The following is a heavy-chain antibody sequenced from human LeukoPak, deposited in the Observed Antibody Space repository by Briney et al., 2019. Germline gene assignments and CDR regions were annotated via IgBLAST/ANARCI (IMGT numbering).Heavy chain of an antibody. J-gene: IGHJ5*02. CDR2: IKSKTDGGTT. CDR3: SRRHDYGDYLNWFDP. CDR1: GFTVSSNF. Sequence: GGSLRLSCAASGFTVSSNFMSWVRQAPGKGLEWVGGIKSKTDGGTTDYAAPVKGRFTISRDDSKNTLYLQMNSLKTEDTAVHYCSRRHDYGDYLNWFDPWGQGTLVTVSS. D-gene: IGHD4-17*01. V-gene: IGHV3-15*01.